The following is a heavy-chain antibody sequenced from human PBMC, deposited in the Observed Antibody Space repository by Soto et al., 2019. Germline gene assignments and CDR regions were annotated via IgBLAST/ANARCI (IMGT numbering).Heavy chain of an antibody. V-gene: IGHV3-7*01. CDR3: ARELIVGPAEYFLD. J-gene: IGHJ1*01. Sequence: PGGSLRLSCAVSGFTFSNSWMSWVRQTPGKGLEWVANINRDGSEKYYLDSVKGRFTISRDNAKNSLYLQMNSLRAEDTAVYYCARELIVGPAEYFLDWGQGTLV. D-gene: IGHD1-26*01. CDR1: GFTFSNSW. CDR2: INRDGSEK.